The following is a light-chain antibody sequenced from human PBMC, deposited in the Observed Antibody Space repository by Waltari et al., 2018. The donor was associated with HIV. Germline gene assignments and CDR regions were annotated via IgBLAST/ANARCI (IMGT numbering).Light chain of an antibody. CDR2: EVS. Sequence: QSALTQPASVSGSPGPSIPISCTGTSSDVGSYTLVSWYQQHPGKAPKLMIYEVSKRPSGVSNRFSGSKSGNTASLTISGLQAEDEADYYCCSYAGSSTLVFGGGTKLTVL. J-gene: IGLJ3*02. CDR3: CSYAGSSTLV. CDR1: SSDVGSYTL. V-gene: IGLV2-23*02.